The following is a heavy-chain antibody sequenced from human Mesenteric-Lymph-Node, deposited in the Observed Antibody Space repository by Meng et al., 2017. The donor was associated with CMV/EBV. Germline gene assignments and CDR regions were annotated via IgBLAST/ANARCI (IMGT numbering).Heavy chain of an antibody. J-gene: IGHJ4*02. CDR3: ARTRSGHVY. CDR2: ITGSATYI. CDR1: GFIFSSYW. Sequence: GESLKISCAASGFIFSSYWMTWVRQAPGKGLEWVSTITGSATYIYYADSVKGRFTISRDNVKDSVYLQMNSLRADDTAVYYCARTRSGHVYWGQGTLVTVSS. V-gene: IGHV3-21*01.